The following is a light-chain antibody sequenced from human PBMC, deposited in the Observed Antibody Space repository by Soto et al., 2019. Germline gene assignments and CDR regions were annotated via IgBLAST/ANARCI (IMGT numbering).Light chain of an antibody. CDR3: QQSYSTPLT. J-gene: IGKJ3*01. V-gene: IGKV1-39*01. Sequence: DIQMTQSPASLSASVGDRVTITCRASQSISTYLNWYQQKPGKAPKLLIYAASSLQSGVPSRFSGRGSGTDFTLTISGLLPEAFATYYCQQSYSTPLTFGPGTKVDIK. CDR2: AAS. CDR1: QSISTY.